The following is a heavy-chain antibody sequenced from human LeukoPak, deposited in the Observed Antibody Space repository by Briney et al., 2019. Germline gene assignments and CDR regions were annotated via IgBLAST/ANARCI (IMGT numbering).Heavy chain of an antibody. CDR1: GGTFSSYT. D-gene: IGHD3-3*01. Sequence: SVKVSCKASGGTFSSYTISWVRQAPGQGLEWMGRIIPILGIANYAQKFQGRVTITADESTSTAYMELSSLRSEDTAVYYCARDLPRFLEWLPRYYYYYYMDVWGKGTTVTVSS. V-gene: IGHV1-69*04. CDR3: ARDLPRFLEWLPRYYYYYYMDV. CDR2: IIPILGIA. J-gene: IGHJ6*03.